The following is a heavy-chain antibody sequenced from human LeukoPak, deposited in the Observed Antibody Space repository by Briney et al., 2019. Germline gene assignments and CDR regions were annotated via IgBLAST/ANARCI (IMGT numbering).Heavy chain of an antibody. CDR1: GYSFTSYW. CDR3: ARLGGDIVVVPAASYYFDY. V-gene: IGHV5-51*01. CDR2: IYPGDSDT. J-gene: IGHJ4*02. Sequence: GESLKISCKGSGYSFTSYWIGWVRQMPGQGLEWMGIIYPGDSDTRYSPSFQGQVTISADKSISTAYLQWSSLKASDTAMYYCARLGGDIVVVPAASYYFDYWGQGTLVTVSS. D-gene: IGHD2-2*01.